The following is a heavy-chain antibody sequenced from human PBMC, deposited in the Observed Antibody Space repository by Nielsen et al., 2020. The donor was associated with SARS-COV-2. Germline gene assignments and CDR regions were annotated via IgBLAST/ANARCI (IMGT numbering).Heavy chain of an antibody. Sequence: WIRQPPGKGLEWIGYIYYSGSTYYNPSLKSRVTISVDKSKNQFSLKLSSVTAADTAVYYCARKLGYCSSTSCYPIYYYMDVWGKGTTVTVSS. J-gene: IGHJ6*03. V-gene: IGHV4-28*01. CDR2: IYYSGST. D-gene: IGHD2-2*01. CDR3: ARKLGYCSSTSCYPIYYYMDV.